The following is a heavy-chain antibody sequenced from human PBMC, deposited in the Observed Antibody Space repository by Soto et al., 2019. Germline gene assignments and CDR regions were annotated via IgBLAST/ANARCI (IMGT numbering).Heavy chain of an antibody. J-gene: IGHJ1*01. V-gene: IGHV1-2*02. D-gene: IGHD2-2*01. Sequence: GDSVKVSCKSSGYSFINYYVHWVRQAPGQGLEWMGWINPHSGDTNYAQKFQGRVTMTRDTSISTVFVDLSRLTSDDTALYFCARQGELSISRRDPYAMLFCGPGILVSVS. CDR2: INPHSGDT. CDR1: GYSFINYY. CDR3: ARQGELSISRRDPYAMLF.